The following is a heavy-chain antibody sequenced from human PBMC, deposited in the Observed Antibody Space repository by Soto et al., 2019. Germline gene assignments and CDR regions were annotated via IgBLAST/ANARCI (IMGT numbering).Heavy chain of an antibody. CDR1: GFTFSSYG. D-gene: IGHD3-22*01. Sequence: PGGSLRLSCAASGFTFSSYGMHWVRQAPGKGLEWVAVIWYDGSNKYYADSVKGRFTISRDNSKNTLYLQMNSLRAEDTAVYYCARDLHRATGGGQKTSGYSPQKYYYYYGMDLRGQGTTVTVSS. J-gene: IGHJ6*02. CDR3: ARDLHRATGGGQKTSGYSPQKYYYYYGMDL. V-gene: IGHV3-33*01. CDR2: IWYDGSNK.